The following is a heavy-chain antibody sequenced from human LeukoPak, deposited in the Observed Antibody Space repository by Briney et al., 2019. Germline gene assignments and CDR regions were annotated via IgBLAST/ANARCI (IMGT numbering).Heavy chain of an antibody. V-gene: IGHV1-69*13. J-gene: IGHJ5*02. CDR2: IIPIFGTA. Sequence: ASVKVSCKASGGTFSSYAISWVRQAPGQGLEWMGGIIPIFGTANYAQKFQGRVTITADESTSTAYMELSSLRSEDTAVYYCAREGSRFSGNCSSTSCMPPLYWFDPWGQGTLVTVSS. CDR1: GGTFSSYA. CDR3: AREGSRFSGNCSSTSCMPPLYWFDP. D-gene: IGHD2-2*01.